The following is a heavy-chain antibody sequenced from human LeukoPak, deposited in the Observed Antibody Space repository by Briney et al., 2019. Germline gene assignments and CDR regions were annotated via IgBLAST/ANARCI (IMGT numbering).Heavy chain of an antibody. Sequence: GRSLRLSCAASGFTFSSYGMHWVRQAPGKGLEWVAVISYVGSSKYYADSVKGRFTISRDNAKNSLYLQMNSLRAEDTAVYYCARDGAPGYYGSGSYFDAFDIWGQGTMVTVSS. CDR2: ISYVGSSK. J-gene: IGHJ3*02. V-gene: IGHV3-30*03. CDR1: GFTFSSYG. CDR3: ARDGAPGYYGSGSYFDAFDI. D-gene: IGHD3-10*01.